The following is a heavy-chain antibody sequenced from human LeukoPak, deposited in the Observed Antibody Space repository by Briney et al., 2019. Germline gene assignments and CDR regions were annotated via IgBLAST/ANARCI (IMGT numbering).Heavy chain of an antibody. V-gene: IGHV3-7*01. J-gene: IGHJ6*02. CDR2: IKQDGSEK. D-gene: IGHD3-9*01. CDR3: AREMTGYSDYYYYYGMDV. CDR1: GFTFSSYW. Sequence: GGSLRLSCAASGFTFSSYWMSWVRQAPGKGLEWVANIKQDGSEKYYVDSVKGRFTISRDNAKNSLYLQMNSLRAKDTAVYYCAREMTGYSDYYYYYGMDVWGQGTTVTVSS.